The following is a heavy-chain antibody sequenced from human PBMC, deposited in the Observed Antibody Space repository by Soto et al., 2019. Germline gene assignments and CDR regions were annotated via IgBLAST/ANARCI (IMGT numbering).Heavy chain of an antibody. CDR2: IIPIFGGA. Sequence: VQVVQSEAEAKKPGSSVKLSCEVSGVTFSNAAFSWVRQAPGQGLEWMGGIIPIFGGAKYAQRFQGRVEITADELTDILYMEVTSLTIDDTAVYFGARDGQYRHQAIITEYFGMDVWGQGTTVTVS. D-gene: IGHD2-2*02. J-gene: IGHJ6*02. CDR3: ARDGQYRHQAIITEYFGMDV. CDR1: GVTFSNAA. V-gene: IGHV1-69*01.